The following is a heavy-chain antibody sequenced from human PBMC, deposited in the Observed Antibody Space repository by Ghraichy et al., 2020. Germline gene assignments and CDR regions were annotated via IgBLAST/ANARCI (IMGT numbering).Heavy chain of an antibody. J-gene: IGHJ5*02. V-gene: IGHV3-21*01. CDR3: ARGPRGRYSGYDLRKGWFDP. Sequence: GGSLRLSCAASGFTFSSYSMNWVRQAPGKGLEWVSSISSSSSYIYYADSVKGRFTISRDNAKNSLYLQMNSLRAEDTAVYYCARGPRGRYSGYDLRKGWFDPWGQGTLVTVSS. D-gene: IGHD5-12*01. CDR1: GFTFSSYS. CDR2: ISSSSSYI.